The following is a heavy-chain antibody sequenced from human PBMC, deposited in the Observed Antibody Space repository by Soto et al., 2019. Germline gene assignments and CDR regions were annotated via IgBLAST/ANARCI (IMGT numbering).Heavy chain of an antibody. J-gene: IGHJ4*02. CDR1: GFTFSDHY. CDR3: ARGRLDDSSGNFDY. V-gene: IGHV3-72*01. CDR2: TRNKANSYTT. D-gene: IGHD3-22*01. Sequence: GSLRLSCAASGFTFSDHYMDWVRQAPGKGLEWVGRTRNKANSYTTEYAASVRGRFTISRDDSKNSLYLQMNSLKTEDTAVYYCARGRLDDSSGNFDYWGQGT.